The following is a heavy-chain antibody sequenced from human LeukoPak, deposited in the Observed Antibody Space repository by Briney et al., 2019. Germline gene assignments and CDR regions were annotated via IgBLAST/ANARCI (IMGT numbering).Heavy chain of an antibody. D-gene: IGHD6-13*01. CDR3: AGEISSSSWYNWFDP. J-gene: IGHJ5*02. Sequence: PGRSLRLSCAASGFTFDDYAMHWVRQAPGKGLEWVSGISWNSGSIGYADSVKGRFTISRDNAKNSLYLQMNSLGAEDTALYYCAGEISSSSWYNWFDPWGQGTLVTVSS. CDR2: ISWNSGSI. V-gene: IGHV3-9*01. CDR1: GFTFDDYA.